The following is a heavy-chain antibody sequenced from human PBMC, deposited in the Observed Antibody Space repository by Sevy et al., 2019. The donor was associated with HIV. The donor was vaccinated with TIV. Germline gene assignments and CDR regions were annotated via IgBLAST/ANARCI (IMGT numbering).Heavy chain of an antibody. CDR2: ISGTGNTK. J-gene: IGHJ5*02. V-gene: IGHV3-11*01. Sequence: GGSLRLSCVGSGFRFSGYYMNWIRQAPGKGLKWVSYISGTGNTKYYTDSVKGRFTISRDNAKNSLYLEMNSLRVDDTAVYYCARDPTYYDFWAGYYTGWFDPWGQRTLVTVSS. D-gene: IGHD3-3*01. CDR1: GFRFSGYY. CDR3: ARDPTYYDFWAGYYTGWFDP.